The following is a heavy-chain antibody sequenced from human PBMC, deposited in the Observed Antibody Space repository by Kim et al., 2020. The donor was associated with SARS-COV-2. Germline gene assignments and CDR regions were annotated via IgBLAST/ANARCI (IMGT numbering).Heavy chain of an antibody. V-gene: IGHV4-30-4*01. Sequence: SETLSLTCTVSGDSISNGDYYWTWIRQPPGKGLEWIGYIYYSGITYYNPSLKSRVTISIDTSKNQFYLNLSSVTAADTAVYYCASDAGSPSYNKFAYWGQGTLVIVSS. D-gene: IGHD1-1*01. CDR2: IYYSGIT. CDR1: GDSISNGDYY. J-gene: IGHJ4*02. CDR3: ASDAGSPSYNKFAY.